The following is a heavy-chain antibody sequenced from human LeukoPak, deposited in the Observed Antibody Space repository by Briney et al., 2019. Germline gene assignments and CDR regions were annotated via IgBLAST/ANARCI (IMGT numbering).Heavy chain of an antibody. CDR1: GYMFKNFW. V-gene: IGHV5-51*01. Sequence: GESLKISCQGPGYMFKNFWISWVRQKPGKGLEFMGIIYPGDSDARYSPSFQGQVTMSADTSSNTAYLHWTSLEASDTAIYYCARHLGDVGDFNVAGLWGPGTLVTVSS. J-gene: IGHJ4*02. CDR3: ARHLGDVGDFNVAGL. CDR2: IYPGDSDA. D-gene: IGHD3-16*01.